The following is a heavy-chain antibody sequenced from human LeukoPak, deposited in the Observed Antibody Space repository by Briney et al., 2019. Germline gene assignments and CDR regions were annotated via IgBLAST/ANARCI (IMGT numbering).Heavy chain of an antibody. J-gene: IGHJ4*02. D-gene: IGHD3-3*01. CDR3: ARSYDFWSGFDY. CDR1: GGSISSYY. V-gene: IGHV4-59*01. CDR2: IYYSGST. Sequence: PSETLSLTCTVSGGSISSYYWSWIRQPPGKGLEWIGYIYYSGSTNYSPSLKSRVTISVDTSKNQFSLKLSSVTAADTAVYYCARSYDFWSGFDYWGQGTLVTVSS.